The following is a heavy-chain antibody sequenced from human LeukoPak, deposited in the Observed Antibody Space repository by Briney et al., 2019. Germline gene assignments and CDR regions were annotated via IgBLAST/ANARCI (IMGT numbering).Heavy chain of an antibody. CDR1: GFTFRTYW. V-gene: IGHV3-7*03. D-gene: IGHD6-19*01. Sequence: GGSLRLSCVGSGFTFRTYWMRCVRQAPGKGLEWVANINQDGREKYYVDSVKGRLTITRDNAKNSLFLQMNSLRAEDTAVYYCAKEDSPGWWFESWGQGTLVTVSS. J-gene: IGHJ5*01. CDR2: INQDGREK. CDR3: AKEDSPGWWFES.